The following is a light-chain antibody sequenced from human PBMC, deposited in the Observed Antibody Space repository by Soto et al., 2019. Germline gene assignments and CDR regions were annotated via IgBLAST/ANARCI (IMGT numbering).Light chain of an antibody. CDR3: HHYSSWPPYT. CDR1: QTVTSD. CDR2: GTS. V-gene: IGKV3-15*01. Sequence: EIVLTQSPGTLSLSPGERATLSCRASQTVTSDYLAWYQQKPGQAPRLLIYGTSNRAAGVPARFSGSGSGTEFTLTISSLQSEDFAVYYCHHYSSWPPYTFGQGTKVDI. J-gene: IGKJ2*01.